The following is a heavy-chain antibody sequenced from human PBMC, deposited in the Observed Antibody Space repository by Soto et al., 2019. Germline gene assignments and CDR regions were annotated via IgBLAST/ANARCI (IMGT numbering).Heavy chain of an antibody. J-gene: IGHJ4*02. D-gene: IGHD4-17*01. CDR3: ARDRYGDYGEWDY. CDR2: INPSGGTT. Sequence: GASVKVSCKASGYTFTSYYRHWARQAPGQGLEWMGIINPSGGTTSYAQKFQGRVTMTRDTSTSTVYMELSSLRSEDTAVYYCARDRYGDYGEWDYWGQGTLVTVSS. V-gene: IGHV1-46*03. CDR1: GYTFTSYY.